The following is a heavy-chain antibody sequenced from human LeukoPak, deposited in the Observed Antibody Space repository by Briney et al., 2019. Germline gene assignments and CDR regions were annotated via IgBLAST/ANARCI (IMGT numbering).Heavy chain of an antibody. J-gene: IGHJ6*03. V-gene: IGHV3-23*01. CDR3: AKGTRVLLKYYYYMDV. Sequence: PGGSLRLSCAASGFTFRSYGMSWVRQAPGKGLEWVSAISGSGGSTYYADSVKGRFTISRDNSKNTLYLQMNSLRAEDTAVYYCAKGTRVLLKYYYYMDVWGKGTTVTISS. CDR2: ISGSGGST. CDR1: GFTFRSYG. D-gene: IGHD2-15*01.